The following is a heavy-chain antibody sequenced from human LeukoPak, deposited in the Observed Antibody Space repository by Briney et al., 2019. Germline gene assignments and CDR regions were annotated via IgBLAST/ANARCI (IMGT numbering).Heavy chain of an antibody. J-gene: IGHJ4*02. CDR3: AKVGEGREDGYFDY. CDR2: IWYDGSKK. V-gene: IGHV3-33*03. D-gene: IGHD5-24*01. CDR1: GFIFSSYD. Sequence: QPGRSLRLSCAASGFIFSSYDIHWVRQAPGKGLEWVAVIWYDGSKKYYADSVKGRFTISRDNSENTLYLQMNSLRAEDTAVYYRAKVGEGREDGYFDYWGQGTLVIVSS.